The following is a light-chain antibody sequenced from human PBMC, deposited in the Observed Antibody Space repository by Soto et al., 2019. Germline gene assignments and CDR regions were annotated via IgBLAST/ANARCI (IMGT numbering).Light chain of an antibody. CDR1: SSDVGGYNF. Sequence: QSVLTQPASVSGSPGQSITISCTGTSSDVGGYNFVSWYQYHPGKAPKLLIYEVSNRPSGVSDRFSGSKTGNTASLTISGLQPEDEADYYCSSYTITTALVFXSGTKVTVL. V-gene: IGLV2-14*01. CDR3: SSYTITTALV. J-gene: IGLJ1*01. CDR2: EVS.